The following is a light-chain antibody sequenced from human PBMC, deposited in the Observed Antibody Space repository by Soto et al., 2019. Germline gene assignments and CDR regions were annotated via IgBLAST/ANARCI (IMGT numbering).Light chain of an antibody. CDR2: GAS. CDR3: QQYNNWPRT. CDR1: QNVSSN. Sequence: EIVMTQSPATLSVSPGERATLSCRASQNVSSNLAWYQQKPGQAPRLLVYGASTRATGIPARFSGNGSGTEFTLTISSLQSEDFAVYCCQQYNNWPRTFGQGTKVEIK. J-gene: IGKJ1*01. V-gene: IGKV3-15*01.